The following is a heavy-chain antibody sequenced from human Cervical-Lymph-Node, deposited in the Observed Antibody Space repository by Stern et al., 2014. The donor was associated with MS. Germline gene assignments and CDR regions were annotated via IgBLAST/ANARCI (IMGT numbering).Heavy chain of an antibody. CDR1: GFKFDDFA. CDR2: LGWNSEGR. D-gene: IGHD3-16*01. Sequence: VQLVQSGGGMVQPGRSLRLYCEASGFKFDDFAMHWVRQAPGKGLEWVSGLGWNSEGRGYADSVQGRFTISRDNAKSSLYLQMNSLTAEDTALYYCAKADDYAAGIDAWGQGTLVVVSS. J-gene: IGHJ5*02. CDR3: AKADDYAAGIDA. V-gene: IGHV3-9*01.